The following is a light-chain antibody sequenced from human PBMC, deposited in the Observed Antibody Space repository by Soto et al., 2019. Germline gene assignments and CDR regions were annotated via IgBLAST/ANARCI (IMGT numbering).Light chain of an antibody. V-gene: IGLV1-44*01. J-gene: IGLJ2*01. CDR2: ATN. Sequence: QSVLTQPPSASGTPGQTATISCSGSRSNVGRNAVSWYQQVPGMAPKLLVFATNKRPSGVPDRFSGSASGASASLAISGLQSEDEADYYCAAWDDTLNGPLFGGGTKVTVL. CDR1: RSNVGRNA. CDR3: AAWDDTLNGPL.